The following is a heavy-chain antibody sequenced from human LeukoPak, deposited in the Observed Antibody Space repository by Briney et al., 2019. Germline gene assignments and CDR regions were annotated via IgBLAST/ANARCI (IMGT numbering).Heavy chain of an antibody. CDR1: GGSFSGYY. CDR3: ARQGSSSWYGWYFDL. D-gene: IGHD6-13*01. V-gene: IGHV4-34*01. J-gene: IGHJ2*01. CDR2: INHSGST. Sequence: PSETLSLTCAVYGGSFSGYYWSWIRQPPGKGLEWIGEINHSGSTNYNPSLKSRVTISLDTSRNQFSLKLSSVTAADTAVYYCARQGSSSWYGWYFDLWGRGSLVTVSS.